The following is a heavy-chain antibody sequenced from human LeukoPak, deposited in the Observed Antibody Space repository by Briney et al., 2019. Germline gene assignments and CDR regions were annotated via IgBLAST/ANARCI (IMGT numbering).Heavy chain of an antibody. CDR2: IKSKTDGGTT. V-gene: IGHV3-15*07. D-gene: IGHD4-17*01. Sequence: GGSLRLSCAVSGFTFSSSWMHWVRQAPGKGLEWVGRIKSKTDGGTTDYAAPVKGRFTISRDDSKNTLYLQMNSLKTEDTAVYYCTTYDYGVPFDYWGQGTLVTVSS. J-gene: IGHJ4*02. CDR3: TTYDYGVPFDY. CDR1: GFTFSSSW.